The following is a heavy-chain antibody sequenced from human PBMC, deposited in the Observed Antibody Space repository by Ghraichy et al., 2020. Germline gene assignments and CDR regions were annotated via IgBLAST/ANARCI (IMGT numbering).Heavy chain of an antibody. D-gene: IGHD3-22*01. CDR3: ARAGDSSGYSPNFDC. Sequence: SQTLSLTCTVSGGSISSYYWSWVRRSAGKGLEWIGRVYSSGDAYYNPSLESRVTMSVDMSKNQFSLKLISVTAADTAVYYCARAGDSSGYSPNFDCWGQGTLVTVSS. CDR1: GGSISSYY. J-gene: IGHJ4*02. V-gene: IGHV4-4*07. CDR2: VYSSGDA.